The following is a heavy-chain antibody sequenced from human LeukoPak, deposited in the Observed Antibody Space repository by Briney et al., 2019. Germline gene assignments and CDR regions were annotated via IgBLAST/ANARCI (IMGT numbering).Heavy chain of an antibody. CDR3: AKGPYYGSGYIDY. V-gene: IGHV3-30*18. CDR2: ISYDGSNK. D-gene: IGHD3-10*01. CDR1: GFDFSTYG. Sequence: GGSLRLSCAASGFDFSTYGMHWVRQAPGKGLEWVAVISYDGSNKYYADSVEGRFTISRDNSKKTLHLQMNSLRIEDTAVYYCAKGPYYGSGYIDYWGQGTPVTVSS. J-gene: IGHJ4*02.